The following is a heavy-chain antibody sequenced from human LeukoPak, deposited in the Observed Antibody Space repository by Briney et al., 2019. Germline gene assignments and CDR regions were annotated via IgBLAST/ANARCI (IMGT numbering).Heavy chain of an antibody. D-gene: IGHD3-16*01. V-gene: IGHV3-23*01. CDR3: AKDSTEFGY. CDR2: ISGGGST. CDR1: GFTFSSFA. Sequence: GGSLRLSCAASGFTFSSFAMSWVRQAPGKGLEWVSAISGGGSTYYADSVKGRFTISRDNSKNTLYLQMNSLRAEDTAVYYCAKDSTEFGYWGQGTLVTVSS. J-gene: IGHJ4*02.